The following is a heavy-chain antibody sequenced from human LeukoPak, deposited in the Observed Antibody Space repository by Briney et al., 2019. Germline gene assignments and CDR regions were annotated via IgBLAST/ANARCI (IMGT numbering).Heavy chain of an antibody. CDR2: ISNGDT. J-gene: IGHJ4*02. D-gene: IGHD3-3*01. CDR1: GYTFNSYG. V-gene: IGHV1-18*01. CDR3: ARDLLLGVAFDY. Sequence: ASVKVSCKASGYTFNSYGISWVRQAPGQGLEWMGWISNGDTNYAQKLQGRVTMTTDTSTSTAYMELRSLSSDDTAVYYCARDLLLGVAFDYWGQGSLVTVSS.